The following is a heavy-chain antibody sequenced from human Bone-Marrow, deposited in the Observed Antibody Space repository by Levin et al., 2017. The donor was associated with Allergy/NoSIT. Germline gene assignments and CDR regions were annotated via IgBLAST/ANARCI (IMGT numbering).Heavy chain of an antibody. CDR2: ISSSGSDM. J-gene: IGHJ3*02. D-gene: IGHD2-8*02. Sequence: GGSLRLSCTVSGFTFGIYSINWVRQAPGKGLEWVSSISSSGSDMYYVDSVRGRFTISRDNAKNSLTLQMNSLRAEDTAVYYCARGIIGDVRVAHKEAFDIWGQGTMVSVSS. CDR1: GFTFGIYS. V-gene: IGHV3-21*01. CDR3: ARGIIGDVRVAHKEAFDI.